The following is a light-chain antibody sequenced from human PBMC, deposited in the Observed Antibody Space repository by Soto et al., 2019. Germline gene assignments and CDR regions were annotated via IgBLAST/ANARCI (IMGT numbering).Light chain of an antibody. V-gene: IGKV3-20*01. Sequence: EIVLTQSPGTLPLSPEERATLSSTASQSVSSSYLAWYQQKHGQAPSLLIYRVSSRATDIPDRFSGSGAATDFILTISRVEPEDFAVYYCQYYASAPLWTFGHRTKVDIK. CDR3: QYYASAPLWT. CDR1: QSVSSSY. J-gene: IGKJ1*01. CDR2: RVS.